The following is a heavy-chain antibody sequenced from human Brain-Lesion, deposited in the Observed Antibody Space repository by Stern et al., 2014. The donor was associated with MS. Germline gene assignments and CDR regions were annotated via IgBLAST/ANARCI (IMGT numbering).Heavy chain of an antibody. CDR3: ARDQRGITIFGVVTDYYYLGMDV. J-gene: IGHJ6*02. CDR1: GYLFTGYY. CDR2: INPNTGGT. Sequence: QVQLVQSGAEVKKPGASVKVSCKTSGYLFTGYYIHWVRQAPGQGLEWMAWINPNTGGTKDAQKLQGRVTMSRATSISTAYVELSSLTSDDTAVYYCARDQRGITIFGVVTDYYYLGMDVWGQGTTVTVSS. D-gene: IGHD3-3*01. V-gene: IGHV1-2*02.